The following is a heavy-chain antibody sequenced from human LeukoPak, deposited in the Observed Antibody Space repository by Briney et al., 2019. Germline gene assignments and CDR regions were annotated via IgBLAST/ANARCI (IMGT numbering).Heavy chain of an antibody. J-gene: IGHJ6*03. CDR2: IYTSEST. V-gene: IGHV4-4*07. D-gene: IGHD2-2*01. Sequence: PSETLSLTCTVSGGSISSYYWSWIRQPAGKGLEWIGRIYTSESTNYNPSLKSRVTMSVDTSKNQFSLKLSSVTAADTAVYYCARTVRDIVVVPAARELIYYYYMDVWGKGTTVTVSS. CDR3: ARTVRDIVVVPAARELIYYYYMDV. CDR1: GGSISSYY.